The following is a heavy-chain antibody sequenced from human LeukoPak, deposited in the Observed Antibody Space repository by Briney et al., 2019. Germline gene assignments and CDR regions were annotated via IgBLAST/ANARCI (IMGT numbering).Heavy chain of an antibody. D-gene: IGHD4-23*01. Sequence: SETLSLTCTVSGGSISSSSYYWGWIRQPPGKGLEWIGSIYYSGSTYYNPSLKSRVTISVDTPKNQLSLKLSSVTAADTAVYYCARGSVVTYNDAFDMWGQGTMVTVSS. CDR3: ARGSVVTYNDAFDM. V-gene: IGHV4-39*07. CDR1: GGSISSSSYY. CDR2: IYYSGST. J-gene: IGHJ3*02.